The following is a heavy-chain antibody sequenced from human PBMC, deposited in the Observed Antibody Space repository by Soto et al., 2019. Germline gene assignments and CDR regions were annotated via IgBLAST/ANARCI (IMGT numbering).Heavy chain of an antibody. V-gene: IGHV4-31*03. CDR2: IYYTAAT. CDR1: GGSISSGTSY. Sequence: QVQLQESGPGLVKPSQTLSLTSSVSGGSISSGTSYWTWIRQHPGEGLEWLGPIYYTAATYSNPSLSSRLTMSVDTSKNQFSLKLTSVTAADTATYYCATIPRRGYSYGIDYWGQGTLVTVSS. J-gene: IGHJ4*02. CDR3: ATIPRRGYSYGIDY. D-gene: IGHD2-21*02.